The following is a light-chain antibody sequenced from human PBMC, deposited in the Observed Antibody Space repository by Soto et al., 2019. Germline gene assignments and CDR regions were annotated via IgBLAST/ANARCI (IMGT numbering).Light chain of an antibody. CDR2: DNN. J-gene: IGLJ1*01. V-gene: IGLV1-40*01. Sequence: QSALTQPPSVSGASGQRVTISCTGRSSNIGAGYHVHWYQQLPGTAPKLLISDNNNRSSGVPDRFSGSKSGTSASLAITGLQAEDEADYYCQSYDSNLSAYVFGTGTKVPVL. CDR3: QSYDSNLSAYV. CDR1: SSNIGAGYH.